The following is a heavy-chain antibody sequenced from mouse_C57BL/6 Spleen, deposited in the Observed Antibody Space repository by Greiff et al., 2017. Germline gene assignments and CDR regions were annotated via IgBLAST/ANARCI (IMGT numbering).Heavy chain of an antibody. CDR2: IYPGDGDT. J-gene: IGHJ1*03. D-gene: IGHD2-1*01. Sequence: QVQLKQSGPELVKPGASVKISCKASGYAFSSSWMNWVKQRPGKGLEWIGRIYPGDGDTNYNGKFKGKATLTADKSSSTAYMQLSSLTSEDSAVYFFARGGNLYWYFDVWGTGTTVTVSS. CDR1: GYAFSSSW. CDR3: ARGGNLYWYFDV. V-gene: IGHV1-82*01.